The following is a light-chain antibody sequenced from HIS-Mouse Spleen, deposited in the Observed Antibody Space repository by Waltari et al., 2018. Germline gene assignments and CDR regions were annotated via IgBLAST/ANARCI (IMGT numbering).Light chain of an antibody. V-gene: IGLV2-11*01. CDR1: SSDVGGYNY. CDR3: CSYAGSYTGV. Sequence: QSALTQPRPVSGSPGQSVTISCTGTSSDVGGYNYVSWYQQPPGKAPKLMIYDVSKRPAGVPDRVSGSKSGNTASLTISGLQAEDEADYYCCSYAGSYTGVFGTGTKVTVL. CDR2: DVS. J-gene: IGLJ1*01.